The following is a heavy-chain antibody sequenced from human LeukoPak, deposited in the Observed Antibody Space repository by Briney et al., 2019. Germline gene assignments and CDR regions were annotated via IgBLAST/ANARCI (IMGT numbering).Heavy chain of an antibody. Sequence: ASVKVSCKAYGYTFTGYFMHWVRQAPGQGLEWMGWINPNSGGTHYAQKFQGRVTMTRDTSTSTAYMELSRLRSDDTAVYYCARDPGYSSPRGDYWGQGTLVTVSS. CDR3: ARDPGYSSPRGDY. CDR2: INPNSGGT. CDR1: GYTFTGYF. J-gene: IGHJ4*02. D-gene: IGHD5-18*01. V-gene: IGHV1-2*02.